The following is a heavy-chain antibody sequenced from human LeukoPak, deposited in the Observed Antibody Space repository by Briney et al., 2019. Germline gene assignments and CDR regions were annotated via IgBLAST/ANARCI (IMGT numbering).Heavy chain of an antibody. V-gene: IGHV3-30*02. D-gene: IGHD3-10*01. CDR1: GFTFSSYG. Sequence: GGSLRLXCAASGFTFSSYGMQWVRQAPGKGLEWVAFIHYDGSNKYYANSVKGRFTISRDNSKNTLYLHMNSLRAEDTAVYYCAKDPIRGVRPYYFSSWGQGTLVTVSS. J-gene: IGHJ4*02. CDR2: IHYDGSNK. CDR3: AKDPIRGVRPYYFSS.